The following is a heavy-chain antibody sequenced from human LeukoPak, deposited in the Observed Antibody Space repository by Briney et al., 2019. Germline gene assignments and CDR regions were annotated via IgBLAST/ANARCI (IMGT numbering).Heavy chain of an antibody. V-gene: IGHV4-34*01. CDR1: GGSFSGYY. Sequence: SETLSLTCAVYGGSFSGYYWSWVRQPPGKGLEWIGEINHSGSTNYNPSLKSRVTISVDTSKNQFSLKLSSVTAADTAVYYCARLSGSHWGQGTMVTVSS. D-gene: IGHD2-15*01. CDR3: ARLSGSH. CDR2: INHSGST. J-gene: IGHJ3*01.